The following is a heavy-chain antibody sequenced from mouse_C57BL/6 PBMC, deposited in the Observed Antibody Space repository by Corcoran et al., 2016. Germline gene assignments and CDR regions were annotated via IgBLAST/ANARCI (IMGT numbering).Heavy chain of an antibody. V-gene: IGHV3-6*01. CDR3: ARPLITTVVAPYWYFDV. CDR1: GYSITSGYY. CDR2: ISYDGSN. Sequence: DVQLQESGPGLVKPSQSLSLTCSVTGYSITSGYYWNWIRQFPGNKLEWMGYISYDGSNNYNPSLKNRISITRDTSKNQFFLKLNSVTTEDTATYYCARPLITTVVAPYWYFDVWGTGTTVTVSS. J-gene: IGHJ1*03. D-gene: IGHD1-1*01.